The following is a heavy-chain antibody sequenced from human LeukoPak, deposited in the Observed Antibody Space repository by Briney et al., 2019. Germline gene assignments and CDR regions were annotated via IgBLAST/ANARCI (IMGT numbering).Heavy chain of an antibody. D-gene: IGHD3-22*01. Sequence: SQTLSLTCAVSGGSISSGGYSWSWIRQHPEKGLEWIGYIYYSGTAYYNPSLKSRVTISVDTSKNQFSLKLSSVTAADTAVYYCARGSMYYYDSSGYPRHYYYYGMDVWGQGTTVTVSS. CDR1: GGSISSGGYS. CDR3: ARGSMYYYDSSGYPRHYYYYGMDV. V-gene: IGHV4-31*11. J-gene: IGHJ6*02. CDR2: IYYSGTA.